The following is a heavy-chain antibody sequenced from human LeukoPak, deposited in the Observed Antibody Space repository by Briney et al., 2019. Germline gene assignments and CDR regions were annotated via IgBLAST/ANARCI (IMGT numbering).Heavy chain of an antibody. Sequence: SETLSLTCAVYGGSFSGYYWSWIRQPPGKGLEWFGEINHSGSTNYNPPLKSRVTISVDTSKNQFSLKLSSVTAADTAVYYCARGLGGDYVAVYFDYWGQGTLVTVSS. CDR3: ARGLGGDYVAVYFDY. CDR1: GGSFSGYY. J-gene: IGHJ4*02. CDR2: INHSGST. V-gene: IGHV4-34*01. D-gene: IGHD4-17*01.